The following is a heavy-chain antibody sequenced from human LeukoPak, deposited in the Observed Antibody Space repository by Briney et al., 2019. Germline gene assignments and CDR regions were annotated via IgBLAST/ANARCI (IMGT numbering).Heavy chain of an antibody. V-gene: IGHV4-34*01. CDR1: GGSFSGYY. D-gene: IGHD3-3*01. J-gene: IGHJ3*02. CDR2: INHSGST. CDR3: ARTITIFGFDI. Sequence: SETLSLTSAVYGGSFSGYYWSWIRQPPGKGLEWIGEINHSGSTNYNPSLKSRVTISVDTSKNQFSLKLSSVTAADTAVYYCARTITIFGFDIWGQGTMVTVSS.